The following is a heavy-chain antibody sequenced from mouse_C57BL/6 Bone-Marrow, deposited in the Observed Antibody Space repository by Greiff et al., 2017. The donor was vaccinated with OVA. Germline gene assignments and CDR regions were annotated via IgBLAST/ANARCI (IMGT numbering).Heavy chain of an antibody. CDR3: ARAGEKLGRGYFDY. Sequence: EVQRVESEGGLVQPGSSMKLSCTASGFTFSDYYMAWVRQVPEKGLEWVANINYDGSSTYYLDSLKSRFIISRDNAKNILYLQMSSLKSEDTATYYCARAGEKLGRGYFDYWGQGTTLTVSS. J-gene: IGHJ2*01. V-gene: IGHV5-16*01. CDR1: GFTFSDYY. CDR2: INYDGSST. D-gene: IGHD4-1*01.